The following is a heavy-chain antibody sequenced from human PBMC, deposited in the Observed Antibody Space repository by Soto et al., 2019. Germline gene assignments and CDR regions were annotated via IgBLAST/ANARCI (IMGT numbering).Heavy chain of an antibody. CDR1: GGTFSRHA. CDR3: ARGWGDESTDYDYAY. D-gene: IGHD3-16*01. J-gene: IGHJ4*02. V-gene: IGHV1-69*01. CDR2: IIPIFGTA. Sequence: QVQLVQSGAEVRKPGSSVKVSCKASGGTFSRHAISWVRQAPGQGLEWMGGIIPIFGTANHAQKFQGRVTITADESTSTAYMELSSLRSEDTAIYYCARGWGDESTDYDYAYWGQGTLVIVSS.